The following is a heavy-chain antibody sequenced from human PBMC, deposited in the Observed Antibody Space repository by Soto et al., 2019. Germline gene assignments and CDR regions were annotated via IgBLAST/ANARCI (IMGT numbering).Heavy chain of an antibody. CDR2: IYWDDDK. CDR1: GFSLSTSGEG. Sequence: SGPTLVNPTQTLTLTCSFSGFSLSTSGEGVGWIRQPPGKALEWLALIYWDDDKRYSPSLKSRLTITKDTSKNQVVLTMTNMDPVDTATYYCTHRRVAVAARYFDYWGQGTLVTVPQ. D-gene: IGHD6-19*01. V-gene: IGHV2-5*02. J-gene: IGHJ4*02. CDR3: THRRVAVAARYFDY.